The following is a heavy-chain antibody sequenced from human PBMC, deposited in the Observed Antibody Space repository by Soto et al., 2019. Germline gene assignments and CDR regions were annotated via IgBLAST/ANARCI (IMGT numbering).Heavy chain of an antibody. J-gene: IGHJ4*02. CDR3: AKDGDY. CDR1: GFTFSNYG. Sequence: PGGSLRLSCAASGFTFSNYGMHWVRQAPGKGLEWVAVISYDGSNKYYADSVKGRFTISRDNSKNTLYLQMNSLRAEDTAVYYCAKDGDYWGQGTLVTVYS. CDR2: ISYDGSNK. V-gene: IGHV3-30*18.